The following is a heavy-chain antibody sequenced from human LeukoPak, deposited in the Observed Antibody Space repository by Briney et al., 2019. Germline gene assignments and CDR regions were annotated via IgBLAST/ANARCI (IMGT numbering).Heavy chain of an antibody. CDR2: IYYSGST. CDR1: GGSISTYY. J-gene: IGHJ4*02. Sequence: SETLSLTCTVSGGSISTYYWSWIRQPPGKGLEWIGYIYYSGSTNYNPSLKSRVTISVDTSKDQFSLRLSSVTAADTAVYYCARHGTPTSGIDYWGQGTLVTVSS. V-gene: IGHV4-59*08. D-gene: IGHD5-12*01. CDR3: ARHGTPTSGIDY.